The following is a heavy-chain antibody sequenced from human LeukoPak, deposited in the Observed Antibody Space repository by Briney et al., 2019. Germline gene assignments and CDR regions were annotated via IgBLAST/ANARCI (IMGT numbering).Heavy chain of an antibody. V-gene: IGHV3-48*03. J-gene: IGHJ3*02. D-gene: IGHD4-17*01. CDR3: ARWDPDYGDPHGAFDI. CDR2: ISSSGSTI. CDR1: GFTFSSYE. Sequence: QPGGSLRLSCAASGFTFSSYEMNWVRQAPGKGLEWVSYISSSGSTIYYADSVKGRFTISRDNAKNSLYLQMNSLRAEDTAVYYCARWDPDYGDPHGAFDIWGQGTMVTVSS.